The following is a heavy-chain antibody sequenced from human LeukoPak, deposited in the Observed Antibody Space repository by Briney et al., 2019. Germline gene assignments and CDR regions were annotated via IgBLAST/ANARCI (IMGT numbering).Heavy chain of an antibody. CDR1: GYTLTELS. CDR3: ARDSGNWNYGYYYYMDV. Sequence: SVKVSCKVSGYTLTELSMHWVRQAPGQGLEWMGGIIPIFGTANYAQKFQGRVTITTDESTSTAYMELSSLRSEDTAVYYCARDSGNWNYGYYYYMDVWGKGTPVTVSS. CDR2: IIPIFGTA. V-gene: IGHV1-69*05. D-gene: IGHD1-7*01. J-gene: IGHJ6*03.